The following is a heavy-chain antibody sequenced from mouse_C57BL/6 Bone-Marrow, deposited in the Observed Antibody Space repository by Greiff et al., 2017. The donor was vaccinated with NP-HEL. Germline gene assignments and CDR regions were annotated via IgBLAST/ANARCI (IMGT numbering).Heavy chain of an antibody. CDR1: GFTFSSYG. D-gene: IGHD1-1*01. CDR2: ISSGGSYT. Sequence: EVQGVESGGDLVKPGGSLKLSCAASGFTFSSYGMSWVRQTPDKRLEWVATISSGGSYTYYPDSVKGRFTISRDNAKNTLYLQMSSLKSEDTAMYYCARQIYFDYWGQGTTLTVSS. J-gene: IGHJ2*01. CDR3: ARQIYFDY. V-gene: IGHV5-6*01.